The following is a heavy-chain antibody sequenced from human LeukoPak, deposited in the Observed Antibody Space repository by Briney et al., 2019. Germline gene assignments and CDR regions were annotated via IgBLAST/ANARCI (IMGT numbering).Heavy chain of an antibody. CDR1: GGSISTYY. CDR2: IYYSGST. V-gene: IGHV4-59*01. J-gene: IGHJ4*02. Sequence: SETLSLTYTVSGGSISTYYWNWIRQPPGKGLEWIGYIYYSGSTNYNPSLKSRVTISVDTSMNQFSLKLTSVTAADTAVYYCARHHGDRIAAAGTLFDYWGQGTLVTVSS. D-gene: IGHD6-13*01. CDR3: ARHHGDRIAAAGTLFDY.